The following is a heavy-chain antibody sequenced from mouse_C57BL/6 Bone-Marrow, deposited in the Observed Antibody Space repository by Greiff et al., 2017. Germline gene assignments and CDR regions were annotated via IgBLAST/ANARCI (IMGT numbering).Heavy chain of an antibody. CDR3: ARDYYGSSWYVDY. D-gene: IGHD1-1*01. CDR2: INPNNGGT. V-gene: IGHV1-26*01. J-gene: IGHJ2*03. Sequence: VQLQQSGPELVKPGASVKISCKASGYTFTDYYMNWVKQSHGKSLEWIGDINPNNGGTSYNQKLKGKATLTVDKSSSTAYMELRSLTSEDSAVYYCARDYYGSSWYVDYWGQGNSLTVSA. CDR1: GYTFTDYY.